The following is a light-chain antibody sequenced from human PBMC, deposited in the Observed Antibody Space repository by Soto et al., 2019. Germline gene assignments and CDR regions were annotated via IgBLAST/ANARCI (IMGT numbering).Light chain of an antibody. CDR2: GVS. V-gene: IGKV3-15*01. J-gene: IGKJ2*01. CDR3: QTHNDWRFV. CDR1: ESLFGF. Sequence: EIVMTQSPATLAASPGESVSLSCRASESLFGFLAWYQQKPGQAPSLLISGVSTKATGVPARFSGSASAADFTRTISSVQSVDSAVYYGQTHNDWRFVFGQGPKLEL.